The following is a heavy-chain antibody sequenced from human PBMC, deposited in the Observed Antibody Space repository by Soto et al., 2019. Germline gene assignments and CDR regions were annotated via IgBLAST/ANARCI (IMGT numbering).Heavy chain of an antibody. V-gene: IGHV3-72*01. CDR1: GFTFSDHY. D-gene: IGHD2-2*01. J-gene: IGHJ4*02. Sequence: EVQLVESGGGSVQPGGSLRLSCAASGFTFSDHYMDWVRQAPGKGLEWAGRIRNRANSYGTDYAAAVKGRLTTSRDDSRNSLYLQMRSLRTEDTAVYYCVRVRLGASTRVFDYWGQGTLVTVSS. CDR2: IRNRANSYGT. CDR3: VRVRLGASTRVFDY.